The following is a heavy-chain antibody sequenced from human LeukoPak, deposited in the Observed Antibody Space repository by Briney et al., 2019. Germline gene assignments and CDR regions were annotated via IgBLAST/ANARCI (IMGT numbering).Heavy chain of an antibody. CDR2: INSDESNT. CDR3: ARLWDSSSSRHFDY. J-gene: IGHJ4*02. V-gene: IGHV3-74*01. CDR1: GFTFSNYA. D-gene: IGHD6-6*01. Sequence: GGSLRLSCAASGFTFSNYAIHWVRQAPGKGLVWVSHINSDESNTNYADSVKGRFTISRDNAKNTLYLQMNNLRAEDTAVYFCARLWDSSSSRHFDYWGQGTLVTVSS.